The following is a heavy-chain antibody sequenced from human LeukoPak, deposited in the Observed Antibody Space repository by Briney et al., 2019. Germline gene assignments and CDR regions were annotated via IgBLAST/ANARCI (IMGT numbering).Heavy chain of an antibody. J-gene: IGHJ6*03. CDR3: ARVPRSYYYYYYMDV. Sequence: SETLSLTCAVSGGSISTYYWSWTRQPPGKGLEWIGYIYYSGSTNYNPSLKGRVTISVDTSKNQFSLKLSSVTAADTAVYYCARVPRSYYYYYYMDVWGKGTTVTVSS. CDR1: GGSISTYY. CDR2: IYYSGST. V-gene: IGHV4-59*01.